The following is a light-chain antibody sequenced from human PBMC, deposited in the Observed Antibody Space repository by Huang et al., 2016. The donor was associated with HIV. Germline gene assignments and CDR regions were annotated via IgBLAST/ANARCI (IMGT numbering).Light chain of an antibody. CDR2: GAF. CDR1: QSVSIN. V-gene: IGKV3-15*01. Sequence: EIVMTQSPVTLSVSQGERAALSCRASQSVSINLAWYQQKPGQAPRLLIDGAFNRATGIPARFNVSGSGTDFTLTISSLQSEDFAVYYCQQYNKWPRNTFGQGTKLEIK. CDR3: QQYNKWPRNT. J-gene: IGKJ2*01.